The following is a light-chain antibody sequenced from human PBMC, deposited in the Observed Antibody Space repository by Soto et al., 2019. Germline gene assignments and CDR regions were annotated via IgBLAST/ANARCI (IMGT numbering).Light chain of an antibody. CDR1: SSDVGGYNY. Sequence: QSALTQPTSASGSPGQSVTISCTGTSSDVGGYNYVSWYQQHPGKAPKLMIYEVSKRPSGVPDRFSGSKSGNTASLTVSGLQAEDEADYYCSSYAGSNNFEVFGGGTKVTVL. V-gene: IGLV2-8*01. CDR3: SSYAGSNNFEV. CDR2: EVS. J-gene: IGLJ2*01.